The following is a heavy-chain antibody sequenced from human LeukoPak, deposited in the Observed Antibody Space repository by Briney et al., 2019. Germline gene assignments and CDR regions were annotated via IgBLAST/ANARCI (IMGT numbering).Heavy chain of an antibody. D-gene: IGHD4-23*01. Sequence: GGSLRLSCAASGFTFSSYAMSWVRQAPGKGLEWVSAISGSGGSTYYADSVKGRFTISRDDSKNTLYLQMNSLRAEDTAVYYCAKPIRPVGGPDAFDIWGQGTMVTVSS. CDR3: AKPIRPVGGPDAFDI. V-gene: IGHV3-23*01. J-gene: IGHJ3*02. CDR2: ISGSGGST. CDR1: GFTFSSYA.